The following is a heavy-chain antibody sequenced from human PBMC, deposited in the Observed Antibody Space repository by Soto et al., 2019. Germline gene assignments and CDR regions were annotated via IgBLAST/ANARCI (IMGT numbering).Heavy chain of an antibody. CDR1: GYSFTSYW. J-gene: IGHJ6*02. D-gene: IGHD3-3*01. Sequence: GESLKISCNGSGYSFTSYWISWVRQMPGKGLEWMGRIDPSDSYTNYSPSFQGHVTISADKSISTAYLQWSSLKASDTAMYYCARSPTSITIFGVVPPTNYGMDVWGQGTTVTVSS. CDR2: IDPSDSYT. V-gene: IGHV5-10-1*01. CDR3: ARSPTSITIFGVVPPTNYGMDV.